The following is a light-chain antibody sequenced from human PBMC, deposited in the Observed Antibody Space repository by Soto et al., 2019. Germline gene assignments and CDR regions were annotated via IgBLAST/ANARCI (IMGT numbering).Light chain of an antibody. CDR2: GAS. J-gene: IGKJ5*01. Sequence: DLQMTQSPSSLSASVGDRVTITCRASQTISSYLNWYQQKPGKAPKFLIYGASSLQSGVPSRFSGSGSGTDFTLTISSLQPEDFATYYCQQTYSTFITFGQGTRLEIK. CDR3: QQTYSTFIT. CDR1: QTISSY. V-gene: IGKV1-39*01.